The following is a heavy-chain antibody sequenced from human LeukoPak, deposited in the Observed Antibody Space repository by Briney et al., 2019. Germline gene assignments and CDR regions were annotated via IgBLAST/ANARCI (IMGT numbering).Heavy chain of an antibody. CDR1: GGSISSGSYY. J-gene: IGHJ4*02. V-gene: IGHV4-61*02. Sequence: SETLSLTCTVSGGSISSGSYYWSWIRQPAGKGLEWVGRIYTSGSTNYNPSLKSRVTISVDTSKNQFSLELSSVTAADTAVYYCARYGTGTSQFDYWGQGTLVTVSS. CDR3: ARYGTGTSQFDY. CDR2: IYTSGST. D-gene: IGHD1-1*01.